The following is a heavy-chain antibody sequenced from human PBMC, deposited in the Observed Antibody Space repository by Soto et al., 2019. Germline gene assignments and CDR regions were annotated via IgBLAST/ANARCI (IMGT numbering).Heavy chain of an antibody. Sequence: QLQLQESGSGVVKPSQTLSLTCAVSGGSISSGGYSWSWIRQPPGKGLEWIGYMYHSGRTYYNPSLQSRVTISIDRSKNQFSLKLSSVTAADTAVYYGARVPDHWCQGILVTVSS. CDR2: MYHSGRT. CDR1: GGSISSGGYS. CDR3: ARVPDH. J-gene: IGHJ4*02. V-gene: IGHV4-30-2*01. D-gene: IGHD2-2*01.